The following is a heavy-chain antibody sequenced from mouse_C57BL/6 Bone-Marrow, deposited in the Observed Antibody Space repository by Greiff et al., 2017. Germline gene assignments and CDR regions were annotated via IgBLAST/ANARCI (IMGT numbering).Heavy chain of an antibody. D-gene: IGHD2-4*01. CDR2: IDPSDSYT. V-gene: IGHV1-69*01. J-gene: IGHJ3*01. CDR1: GYTFTSYW. CDR3: ARKGIYDYDGGFAY. Sequence: QVQLKQPGAELVMPGASVKLSCKASGYTFTSYWMHWVKQRPGQGLEWIGEIDPSDSYTNYNQKFKGKSTLTVDKSSSTAYMQLSSLTSEDSAVYYCARKGIYDYDGGFAYWGQGTLVTGSA.